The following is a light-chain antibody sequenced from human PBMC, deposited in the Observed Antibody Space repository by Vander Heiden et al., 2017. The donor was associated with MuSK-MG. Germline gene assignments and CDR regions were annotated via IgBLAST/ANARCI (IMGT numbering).Light chain of an antibody. CDR3: TSYTSSTVV. V-gene: IGLV2-18*02. J-gene: IGLJ2*01. CDR1: STDISYSNR. Sequence: HSVTISCTGTSTDISYSNRVSWYQQPPGSAPKLIIYEVTNRPSGVPDRFSASKSGNTASLTISGLQAEDEADYYCTSYTSSTVVFGGGTKLTVL. CDR2: EVT.